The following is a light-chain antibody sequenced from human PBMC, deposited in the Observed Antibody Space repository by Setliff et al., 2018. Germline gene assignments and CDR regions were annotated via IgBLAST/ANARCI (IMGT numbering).Light chain of an antibody. CDR3: WSYAGDYTWV. Sequence: QSVLAQPRSVSGSPGQSVTISCSGTSSDVGGYNLVSWFQQHPGKAPKLMIYDVTKRPAGVPVRFSGSKSGNTASLTISGLQPEDETDYYCWSYAGDYTWVFGGGTKATVL. CDR2: DVT. V-gene: IGLV2-11*01. CDR1: SSDVGGYNL. J-gene: IGLJ3*02.